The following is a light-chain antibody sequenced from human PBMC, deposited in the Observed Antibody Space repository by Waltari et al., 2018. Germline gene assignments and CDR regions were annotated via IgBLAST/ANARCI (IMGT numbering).Light chain of an antibody. Sequence: EIVLTKSPSTVYLSHRERANIHCRASQSVSNYLAWYQQRPGQAPRLLIYDASDRATGIPGRFSGSGSGTDFTLTISSLEPEDFAIYYCQQRSTWPILTFGGGTKVEVK. V-gene: IGKV3-11*01. CDR3: QQRSTWPILT. CDR1: QSVSNY. CDR2: DAS. J-gene: IGKJ4*01.